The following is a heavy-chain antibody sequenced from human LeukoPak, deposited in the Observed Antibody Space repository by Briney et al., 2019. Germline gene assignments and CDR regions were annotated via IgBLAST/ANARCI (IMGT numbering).Heavy chain of an antibody. CDR1: GFTFSSYA. CDR3: AKGSYYYDSSGYYYDGVYYYYGMDV. D-gene: IGHD3-22*01. Sequence: GRSLRLSCAASGFTFSSYAMSWVRQAPGRGLEWVSAISGSGGSTYYADSVKGRFTISRDNSKNTLYLQMNSLRAEDTAVYYCAKGSYYYDSSGYYYDGVYYYYGMDVWGQGTTVTVSS. V-gene: IGHV3-23*01. CDR2: ISGSGGST. J-gene: IGHJ6*02.